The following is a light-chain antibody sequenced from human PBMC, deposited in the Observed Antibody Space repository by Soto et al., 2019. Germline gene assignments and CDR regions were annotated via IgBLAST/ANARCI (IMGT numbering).Light chain of an antibody. V-gene: IGKV1-39*01. CDR2: AAS. Sequence: DIQMTQSPSSLSASVGDRVTITCRASQSIGDNLNWYQLKPGTAPNILIYAASNLQSGVPSRFSGSGSGTDFTLTVSNLQPEDFSSYFCQQSFNKPPTFGGGTKVDIK. J-gene: IGKJ4*01. CDR3: QQSFNKPPT. CDR1: QSIGDN.